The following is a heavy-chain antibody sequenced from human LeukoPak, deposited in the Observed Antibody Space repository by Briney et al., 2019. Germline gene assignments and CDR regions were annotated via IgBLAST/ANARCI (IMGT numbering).Heavy chain of an antibody. CDR1: GGTFSSYA. D-gene: IGHD3-22*01. V-gene: IGHV1-69*04. CDR3: ARAYYYDSSGYPVHS. J-gene: IGHJ4*02. CDR2: IIPILGIA. Sequence: VASGKVSCKASGGTFSSYAISWVRQAPGQGLEWMGRIIPILGIANYAQKFQGRVTITADKSTSTAYMELSSLRSEDTAVYYCARAYYYDSSGYPVHSWGQGTLVTVSS.